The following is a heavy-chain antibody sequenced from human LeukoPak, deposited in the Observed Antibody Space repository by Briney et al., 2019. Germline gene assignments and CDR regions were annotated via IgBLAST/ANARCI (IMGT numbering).Heavy chain of an antibody. Sequence: GSLRLSCAASGFTFRSYAMCWVRQAPGTGLEWVSGITGSGGATYYADSVKGRFTISRDNSKNTLYLQVDALRAEDTAVYYCAKPLYDLWSRYFFDYWGQGTLVTVSS. D-gene: IGHD3-3*01. CDR2: ITGSGGAT. J-gene: IGHJ4*02. CDR1: GFTFRSYA. V-gene: IGHV3-23*01. CDR3: AKPLYDLWSRYFFDY.